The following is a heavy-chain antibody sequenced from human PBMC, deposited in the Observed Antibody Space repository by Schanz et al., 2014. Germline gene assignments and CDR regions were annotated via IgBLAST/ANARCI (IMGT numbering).Heavy chain of an antibody. J-gene: IGHJ6*02. D-gene: IGHD3-3*01. CDR2: IYYSGST. CDR3: ARDTLRSLEWSGGMDV. Sequence: QVQLQQWGAGLLKASETLSLTCAVYGGSSSDCYWSWIRQPPGKGLEWIGYIYYSGSTYSNPSLKSRVTISVDTSKNQFSLKLSSVTAADTAVYYCARDTLRSLEWSGGMDVWGQGTTVTVSS. V-gene: IGHV4-34*01. CDR1: GGSSSDCY.